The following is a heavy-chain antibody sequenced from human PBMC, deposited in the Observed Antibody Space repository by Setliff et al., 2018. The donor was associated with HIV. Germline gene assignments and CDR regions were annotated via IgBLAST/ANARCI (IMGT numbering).Heavy chain of an antibody. CDR2: IIPILGIA. Sequence: GASVKVSCKASGGTFSSYAISWVRQAPGQGLEWMGGIIPILGIATYAQKFQGRVTITAVESTSTAYMELSSLRSEDTAVYYCARVGATSFGFDYWGQGTLVTVSS. CDR1: GGTFSSYA. J-gene: IGHJ4*02. CDR3: ARVGATSFGFDY. D-gene: IGHD1-26*01. V-gene: IGHV1-69*10.